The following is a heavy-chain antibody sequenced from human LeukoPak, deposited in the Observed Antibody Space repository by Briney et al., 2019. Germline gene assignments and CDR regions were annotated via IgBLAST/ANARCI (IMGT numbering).Heavy chain of an antibody. J-gene: IGHJ4*02. Sequence: SETLSLTCTVSGGSISGSSYYWGWIRETRGKGLEWIGSIYYSGSTYYNRCLKSRFTISVDTSKNQFSLKLSSLTAADTAVYYCAPIVVVPAAMPVQFDYWGQGTLVTVSS. CDR3: APIVVVPAAMPVQFDY. CDR2: IYYSGST. CDR1: GGSISGSSYY. D-gene: IGHD2-2*01. V-gene: IGHV4-39*01.